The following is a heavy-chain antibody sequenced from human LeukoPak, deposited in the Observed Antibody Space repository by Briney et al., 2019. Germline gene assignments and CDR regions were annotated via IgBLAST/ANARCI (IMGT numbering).Heavy chain of an antibody. J-gene: IGHJ3*02. CDR3: ARDGKFPALDAFDI. V-gene: IGHV3-23*01. D-gene: IGHD1-1*01. CDR2: ISNSGGA. CDR1: GFTFINYA. Sequence: GGSLRLSCAASGFTFINYAMSWVRQAPGKEPEWVSGISNSGGAFYADSVKGRFTISRDNSKNTLYLQMNSLRAEDTAVYYCARDGKFPALDAFDIWGQGTMVTVSS.